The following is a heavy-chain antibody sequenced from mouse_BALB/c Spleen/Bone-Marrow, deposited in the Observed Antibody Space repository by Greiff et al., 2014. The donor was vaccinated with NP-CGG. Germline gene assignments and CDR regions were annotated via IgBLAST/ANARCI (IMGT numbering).Heavy chain of an antibody. Sequence: LQESGSELVRPGASVKLSCKASGYTFTSYWMHWVKQRPGQGLEWIGNIYPGSGSTNYDEKFKSKATLTVVTSSSTAYMQLSSLTSEDSAVYYCTKGLPSAYWGQGTLVTVSA. V-gene: IGHV1S22*01. D-gene: IGHD2-4*01. CDR1: GYTFTSYW. CDR3: TKGLPSAY. J-gene: IGHJ3*01. CDR2: IYPGSGST.